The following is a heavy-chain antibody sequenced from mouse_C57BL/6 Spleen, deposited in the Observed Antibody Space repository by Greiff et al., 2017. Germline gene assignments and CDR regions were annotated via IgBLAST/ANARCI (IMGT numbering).Heavy chain of an antibody. Sequence: QVQLQQSGAELVKPGASVKISCKASGYAFSSYWMNWVKQRPGKGLEWIGQIYPGDGDTNYNGKFKGKATLTADKSSSTAYMQLSSLTSEDSAVYFCARRDSSGFHYYAMDYWGQGTSVTVSS. CDR3: ARRDSSGFHYYAMDY. V-gene: IGHV1-80*01. D-gene: IGHD3-2*02. CDR1: GYAFSSYW. CDR2: IYPGDGDT. J-gene: IGHJ4*01.